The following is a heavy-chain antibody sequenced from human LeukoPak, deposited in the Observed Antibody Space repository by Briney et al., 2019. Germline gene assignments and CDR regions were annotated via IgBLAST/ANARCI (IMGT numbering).Heavy chain of an antibody. Sequence: GGSLRLSCAASGFTFSSNWMSWVRQAPGKGLEWVANIKQDGSDKYYADSVKGRFTISRDNSKNTLYLQMNSLRAEDTAVYYCAKDLRIKTYQLLLYFDYWGQGTLVTVSS. CDR2: IKQDGSDK. J-gene: IGHJ4*02. CDR1: GFTFSSNW. V-gene: IGHV3-7*01. D-gene: IGHD2-2*01. CDR3: AKDLRIKTYQLLLYFDY.